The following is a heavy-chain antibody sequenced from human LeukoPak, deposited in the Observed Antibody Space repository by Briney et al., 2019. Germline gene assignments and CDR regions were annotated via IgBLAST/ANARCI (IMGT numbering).Heavy chain of an antibody. CDR3: ARDSIVGATGDAFDI. J-gene: IGHJ3*02. D-gene: IGHD1-26*01. V-gene: IGHV1-69*13. Sequence: SVKVSCKASGGTFSSYAISWVRQAPGRGLEWMGGIIPIFGTANYAQKFQGRVTITAGESTSTAYMELSSLRSEDTAVYYCARDSIVGATGDAFDIWGQGTMVTVSS. CDR1: GGTFSSYA. CDR2: IIPIFGTA.